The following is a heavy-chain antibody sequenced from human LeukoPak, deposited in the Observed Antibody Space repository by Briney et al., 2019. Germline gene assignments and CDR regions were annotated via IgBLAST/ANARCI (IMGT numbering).Heavy chain of an antibody. CDR1: GFTLRTYW. CDR3: AREAYSNYAFDI. V-gene: IGHV3-74*01. D-gene: IGHD6-13*01. J-gene: IGHJ3*02. Sequence: GGSPRLSCAASGFTLRTYWMHWVRQAPGKGLGWVSRINSDGGSTVYADSVKGRFTISRDNSKNTLYLQMSSLRAEDTAVYYCAREAYSNYAFDIWGQGTMVTVSS. CDR2: INSDGGST.